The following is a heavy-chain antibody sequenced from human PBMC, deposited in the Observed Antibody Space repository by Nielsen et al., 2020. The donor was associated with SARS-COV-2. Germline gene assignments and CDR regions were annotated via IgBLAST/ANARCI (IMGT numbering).Heavy chain of an antibody. CDR2: IYYSGST. V-gene: IGHV4-39*01. CDR3: ATHLPFGELYYYGMDV. Sequence: SETLSLTCTVSGGSISSSSYYWGWIRQPPGKGLEWIGSIYYSGSTYYNPSLKSRVTISVDTSKNQFSLKLSSVTAADTAVYYCATHLPFGELYYYGMDVWGQGTTVTVSS. J-gene: IGHJ6*02. CDR1: GGSISSSSYY. D-gene: IGHD3-3*01.